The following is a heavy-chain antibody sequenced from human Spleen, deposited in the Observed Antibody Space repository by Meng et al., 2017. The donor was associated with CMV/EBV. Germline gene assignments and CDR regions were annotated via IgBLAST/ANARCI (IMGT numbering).Heavy chain of an antibody. CDR1: GFTFDDHA. Sequence: SLKISCAASGFTFDDHAMHWVRQAPGKGLEWVSGITWNGAGIGYADSVKGRFTISRDNTKNSRYLQINSLRPEDMAVYYCARDNSYYGSGSYYNRYGMDVWGQGTTVTVSS. V-gene: IGHV3-9*03. D-gene: IGHD3-10*01. J-gene: IGHJ6*02. CDR3: ARDNSYYGSGSYYNRYGMDV. CDR2: ITWNGAGI.